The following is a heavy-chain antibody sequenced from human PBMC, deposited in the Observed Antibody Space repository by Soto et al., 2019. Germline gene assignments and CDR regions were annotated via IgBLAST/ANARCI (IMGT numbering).Heavy chain of an antibody. CDR1: GFTFSGYA. D-gene: IGHD2-15*01. CDR2: ISINGGST. Sequence: PGGSLRLSCSASGFTFSGYAMHWVRQAPGKGLEYVSAISINGGSTYYADSVKGRFTISRDNSKNTLYLQMSSLRAEDTAVYYCVSGGSSSLSIYGMDVWGQGTTVTVSS. J-gene: IGHJ6*02. CDR3: VSGGSSSLSIYGMDV. V-gene: IGHV3-64D*06.